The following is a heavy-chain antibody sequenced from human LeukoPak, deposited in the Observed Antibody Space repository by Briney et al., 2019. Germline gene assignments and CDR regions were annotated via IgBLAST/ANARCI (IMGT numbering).Heavy chain of an antibody. D-gene: IGHD2-2*01. CDR1: GFTFSGYW. CDR2: ISGSGGST. V-gene: IGHV3-23*01. Sequence: GGSLRLSCAASGFTFSGYWMHWVRQAPGKGLEWVSAISGSGGSTYYADSVKGRFTISRDNSKNTLYLQMNSLRAEDTAVYYCAKGGYCSSTSCYATHFDYWGQGTLVTVSS. J-gene: IGHJ4*02. CDR3: AKGGYCSSTSCYATHFDY.